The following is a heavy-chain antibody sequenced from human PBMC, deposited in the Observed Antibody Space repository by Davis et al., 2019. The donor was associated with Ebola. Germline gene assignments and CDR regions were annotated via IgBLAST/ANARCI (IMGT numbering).Heavy chain of an antibody. CDR2: IKQDGFEK. V-gene: IGHV3-7*01. J-gene: IGHJ4*02. CDR3: ARGEPLMGDYFDY. D-gene: IGHD1-26*01. CDR1: GFTFSTSW. Sequence: PGGSLRLSCAASGFTFSTSWMSWVRQAPGKGLEWVANIKQDGFEKYYVDSVKGRFTISRDNAKNSLYLQMNSLRAEDTAVYYCARGEPLMGDYFDYWGQGTLVTVSS.